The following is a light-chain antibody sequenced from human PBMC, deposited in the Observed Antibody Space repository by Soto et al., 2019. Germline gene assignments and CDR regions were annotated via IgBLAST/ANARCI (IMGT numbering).Light chain of an antibody. V-gene: IGKV3-11*01. J-gene: IGKJ1*01. CDR2: EAS. CDR1: QSVSSY. Sequence: EIVLTQSPATLSLSPGERATLSCRASQSVSSYLAWYQQKPGQAPRLLMYEASNRATGIPARFSGGGSGTDFTLTISSLEPEDLAVYYCQQRSDWPWTFGQGTKVEIK. CDR3: QQRSDWPWT.